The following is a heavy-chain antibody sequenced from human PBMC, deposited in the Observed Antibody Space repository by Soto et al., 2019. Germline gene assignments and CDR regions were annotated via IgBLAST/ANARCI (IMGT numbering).Heavy chain of an antibody. V-gene: IGHV3-53*02. J-gene: IGHJ4*02. Sequence: EVQRVETGGGLIQPGGSLIRSCAASGFTVSSNYMSCVRQAPGKWLEWGSVIYSGGSTYYADCVKGRFTISRDNSKNKLSLQMNSLRADNTAVYYCAISGYDSNHWGDYWGQGTLVTVS. D-gene: IGHD3-22*01. CDR3: AISGYDSNHWGDY. CDR1: GFTVSSNY. CDR2: IYSGGST.